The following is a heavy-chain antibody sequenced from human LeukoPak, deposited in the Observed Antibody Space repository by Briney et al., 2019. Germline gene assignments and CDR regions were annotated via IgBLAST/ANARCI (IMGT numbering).Heavy chain of an antibody. CDR2: ISSSSSYI. CDR3: ARVHSSGYYNAFDI. V-gene: IGHV3-21*01. D-gene: IGHD3-22*01. J-gene: IGHJ3*02. CDR1: GFTFSSYS. Sequence: GGSLRLSCAASGFTFSSYSMNWVRQAPGKGLEWVSSISSSSSYIYYADSVKGRFTISRNNAKNSLYLQMNSLRAEDTAVYYCARVHSSGYYNAFDIWGQGTMVTVSS.